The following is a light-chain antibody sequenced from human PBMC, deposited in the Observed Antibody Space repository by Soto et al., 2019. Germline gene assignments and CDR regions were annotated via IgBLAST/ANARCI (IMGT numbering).Light chain of an antibody. CDR1: QDISSY. CDR3: QQLNTFPRT. V-gene: IGKV1-9*01. J-gene: IGKJ1*01. Sequence: DIQLTQSPSFLSASVGDRVTITCRASQDISSYLAWYQQRPGKAPRFLMHTASSLQSGVPSRISGSGSGTTFTLTISSLQPEDFATYYCQQLNTFPRTFDQGTKVEV. CDR2: TAS.